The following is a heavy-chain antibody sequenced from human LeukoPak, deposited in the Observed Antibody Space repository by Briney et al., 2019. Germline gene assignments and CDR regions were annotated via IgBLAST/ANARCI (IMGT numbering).Heavy chain of an antibody. Sequence: GGSLRLSCAASGFTFSSYAMHWVRQAPGKGLEWVAVISYDGSNKYYADSVKGRFTISRDNSKNTLYLQMNSLRAEDTAVYYCASGGTMIVEAYYFDYWGQGTLVTVSS. CDR1: GFTFSSYA. V-gene: IGHV3-30*14. J-gene: IGHJ4*02. CDR3: ASGGTMIVEAYYFDY. D-gene: IGHD3-22*01. CDR2: ISYDGSNK.